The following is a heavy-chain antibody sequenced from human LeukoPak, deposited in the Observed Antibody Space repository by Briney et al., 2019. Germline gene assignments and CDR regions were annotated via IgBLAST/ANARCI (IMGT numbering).Heavy chain of an antibody. V-gene: IGHV3-72*01. CDR3: VRISGSSWGYDY. D-gene: IGHD1-26*01. CDR2: SGNKANSYTT. Sequence: GGSLRLSCAASGFTFSDHYMDWVRQAPGKGLEWVGRSGNKANSYTTQYAASVKGRFTISRDDSRNSLYLQMNSLQTEDTAVYYCVRISGSSWGYDYWGQGSLVTVSS. J-gene: IGHJ4*02. CDR1: GFTFSDHY.